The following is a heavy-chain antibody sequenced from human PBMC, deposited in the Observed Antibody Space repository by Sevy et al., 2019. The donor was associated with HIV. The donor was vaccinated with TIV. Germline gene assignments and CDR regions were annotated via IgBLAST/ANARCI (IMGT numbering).Heavy chain of an antibody. V-gene: IGHV3-20*01. CDR1: GFTFDDYG. J-gene: IGHJ4*02. CDR3: ARDRNDYGSGSYYNDY. D-gene: IGHD3-10*01. Sequence: GGSLRLSCAASGFTFDDYGMSWVRQAPGKGLEWVSGINCNGGSTGYADSLKGRFTISRDNAKNSLYLQMNSLGAEDTALYHCARDRNDYGSGSYYNDYWGQGTLVTVSS. CDR2: INCNGGST.